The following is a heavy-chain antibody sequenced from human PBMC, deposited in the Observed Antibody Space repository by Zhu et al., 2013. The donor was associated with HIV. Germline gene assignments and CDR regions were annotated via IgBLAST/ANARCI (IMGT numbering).Heavy chain of an antibody. CDR1: GGTFSTYT. J-gene: IGHJ5*02. CDR3: ARAQGVGASWFDP. D-gene: IGHD1-26*01. V-gene: IGHV1-69*01. CDR2: IIPIFGTP. Sequence: QVQLVQSGAEVKKPGSSVKVSCKASGGTFSTYTLTWVRQAPGQGLEWMGGIIPIFGTPNYAQMFQGRVTITADESTSTAYMELSSLRSEDTAVYYCARAQGVGASWFDPWGQGTLVTVSS.